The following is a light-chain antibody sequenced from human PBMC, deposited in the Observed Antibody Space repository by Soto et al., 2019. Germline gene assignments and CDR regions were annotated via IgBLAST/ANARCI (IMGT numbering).Light chain of an antibody. CDR1: QVIGIY. V-gene: IGKV1-9*01. CDR3: QQLVSYPQ. Sequence: DIQLTQSPSFLSASIGDRVTITCRASQVIGIYLAWYQQKPGKAPNLLISAASTVQSGVPSRFSGSGSGTEFTLTISSLQPEDFATYYCQQLVSYPQFGGGTKVEIK. J-gene: IGKJ4*02. CDR2: AAS.